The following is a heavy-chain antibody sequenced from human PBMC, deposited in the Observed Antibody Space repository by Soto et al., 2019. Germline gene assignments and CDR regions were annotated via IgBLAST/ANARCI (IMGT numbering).Heavy chain of an antibody. CDR2: IKRKGDGGTA. J-gene: IGHJ4*02. CDR1: GFTFRNAW. Sequence: EVQLVESGGGLVKPGGSLRLSCAASGFTFRNAWMSWVRQAPGKGLEWVGRIKRKGDGGTAEYTSPVKGRFTISRDDSKDMLYLQIDSLKSDDTAVYYCTAGIVVATRYFDYWGEGTLVTVSS. CDR3: TAGIVVATRYFDY. D-gene: IGHD2-2*01. V-gene: IGHV3-15*01.